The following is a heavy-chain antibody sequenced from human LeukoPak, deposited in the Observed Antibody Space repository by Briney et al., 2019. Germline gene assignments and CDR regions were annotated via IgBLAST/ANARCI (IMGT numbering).Heavy chain of an antibody. J-gene: IGHJ6*02. V-gene: IGHV3-21*01. Sequence: GGSLRLSCAASGFTFSSYSMNWVRQAPGKGLEGVSSISSSRSYIYYADSAKGRFTSSRDNAKNSLHRQMNSLRAEDTAVYYCARDLFVYYYDSSGYGGYYGMDVWGQGTTVTVSS. D-gene: IGHD3-22*01. CDR2: ISSSRSYI. CDR1: GFTFSSYS. CDR3: ARDLFVYYYDSSGYGGYYGMDV.